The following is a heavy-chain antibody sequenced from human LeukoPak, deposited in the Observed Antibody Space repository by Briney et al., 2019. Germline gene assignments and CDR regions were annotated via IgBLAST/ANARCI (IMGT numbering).Heavy chain of an antibody. V-gene: IGHV1-2*02. CDR1: GYTFTGYY. J-gene: IGHJ4*02. CDR2: INPNSGGT. D-gene: IGHD2-2*01. Sequence: ASVKVSRKASGYTFTGYYMHWVRQAPGQGLEWMGWINPNSGGTNYAQKFQGRVTMTRDTSISTAYMELSRLRSDDTAVYYCARDRHQLLPGEDYWGQGTLVTVSS. CDR3: ARDRHQLLPGEDY.